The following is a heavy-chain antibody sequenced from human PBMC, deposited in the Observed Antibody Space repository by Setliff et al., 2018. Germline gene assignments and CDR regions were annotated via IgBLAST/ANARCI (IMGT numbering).Heavy chain of an antibody. CDR1: GGSISSSTYH. CDR3: AKRHYPYYLDY. CDR2: FYGSGTT. V-gene: IGHV4-39*01. J-gene: IGHJ4*02. D-gene: IGHD3-10*01. Sequence: ETLSLTCTVSGGSISSSTYHWHWIRQPPGKGLEWIGTFYGSGTTNYNPSLKSRATISVDTSKNQFSLNLSSVTAADTAVYYCAKRHYPYYLDYWGQGTLVTVSS.